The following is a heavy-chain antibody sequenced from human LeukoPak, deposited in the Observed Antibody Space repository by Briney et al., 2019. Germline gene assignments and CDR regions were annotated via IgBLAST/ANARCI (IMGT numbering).Heavy chain of an antibody. CDR2: INADGSRI. CDR3: ARELGVVVIGHAFDM. V-gene: IGHV3-74*01. J-gene: IGHJ3*02. Sequence: GGSLRLSCAASGFTFSSSWMHWVRQAPGEGLVWVSRINADGSRINYADSVKGRFTISRDNAKNTLSLQMNSLSAEDTAVYYCARELGVVVIGHAFDMWGQGTMVTVSS. CDR1: GFTFSSSW. D-gene: IGHD3-22*01.